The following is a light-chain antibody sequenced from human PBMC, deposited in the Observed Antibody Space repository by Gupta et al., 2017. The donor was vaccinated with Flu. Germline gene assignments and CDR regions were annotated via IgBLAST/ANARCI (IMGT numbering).Light chain of an antibody. V-gene: IGLV2-14*03. CDR2: EVS. Sequence: QSALTQPASVSGSPGQSIAISCPGSSSDIGSSDYVSWYQQHPGKAPKLILFEVSRRPGGISDRFSGSKSGDTASLTISGLLAEDEAFYYCSSYARTNTVVVFGGGTRLTVL. CDR1: SSDIGSSDY. CDR3: SSYARTNTVVV. J-gene: IGLJ2*01.